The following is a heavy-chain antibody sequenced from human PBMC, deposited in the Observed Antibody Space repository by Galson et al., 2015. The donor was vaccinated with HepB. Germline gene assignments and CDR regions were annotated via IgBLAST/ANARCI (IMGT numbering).Heavy chain of an antibody. CDR1: GFIFSTFA. V-gene: IGHV3-30-3*01. CDR2: ISYDGSNK. D-gene: IGHD4-17*01. Sequence: SLRLSCAASGFIFSTFAIHWVRQAPGKGLEWVAVISYDGSNKYYADSVKGRFTISRDNSNNTVYLQMNSLRGEDTAVYYCARAVDDGDQHYYYSGVDVWGQGTSVTVSS. CDR3: ARAVDDGDQHYYYSGVDV. J-gene: IGHJ6*02.